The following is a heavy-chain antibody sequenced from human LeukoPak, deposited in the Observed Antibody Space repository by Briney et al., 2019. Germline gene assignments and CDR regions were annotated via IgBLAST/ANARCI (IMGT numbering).Heavy chain of an antibody. CDR2: IYYSGST. V-gene: IGHV4-59*01. CDR1: GGSISSYY. CDR3: ARGVSSGYPAIFDY. J-gene: IGHJ4*02. Sequence: PSETLSLTCTVSGGSISSYYWSWIRQPPRKGLEWIGYIYYSGSTNYNPSLKSRVTISVDTSKNQFSLKLSSVTAADTAVYYCARGVSSGYPAIFDYWGQGTLVTVSS. D-gene: IGHD3-22*01.